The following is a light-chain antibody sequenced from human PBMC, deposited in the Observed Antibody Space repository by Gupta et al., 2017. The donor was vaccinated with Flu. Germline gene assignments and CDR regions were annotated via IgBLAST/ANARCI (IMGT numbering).Light chain of an antibody. Sequence: SALTQPPSASGSPGPSVTISCTGTSSDVGGYNYVSWYQQHPGKPHKLMIYEVSKRPAGVPGRFSGSKAGNTASLIVSGREGEEEADYYCSADAGSNNFVFGTGTKVTVL. J-gene: IGLJ1*01. CDR2: EVS. CDR3: SADAGSNNFV. V-gene: IGLV2-8*01. CDR1: SSDVGGYNY.